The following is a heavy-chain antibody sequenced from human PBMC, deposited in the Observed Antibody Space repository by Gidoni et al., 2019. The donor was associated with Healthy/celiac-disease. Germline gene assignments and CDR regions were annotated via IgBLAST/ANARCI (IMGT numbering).Heavy chain of an antibody. CDR1: GYTLTELS. CDR2: FDPEDGET. Sequence: QVQLVQSGDEVKKPGASVTVSCKLSGYTLTELSMHWVRQAPGKGLEWMGGFDPEDGETIYAQKFQGRVTMTEDTSTDTAYMELSSLRSEDTAVYYCALYYYGSGSYFLGDYWGQGTLVTVSS. V-gene: IGHV1-24*01. D-gene: IGHD3-10*01. J-gene: IGHJ4*02. CDR3: ALYYYGSGSYFLGDY.